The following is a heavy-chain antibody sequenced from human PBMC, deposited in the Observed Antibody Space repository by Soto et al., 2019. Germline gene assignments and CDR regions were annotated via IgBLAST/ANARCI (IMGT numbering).Heavy chain of an antibody. CDR2: IYYSGST. V-gene: IGHV4-59*01. D-gene: IGHD4-17*01. J-gene: IGHJ6*03. CDR3: AGRAVTTTSQKLDYYYYYYMDV. CDR1: GGSISSYY. Sequence: SETLSLTYTVSGGSISSYYWSWIRQPPGKGLEWIGYIYYSGSTNYNPSLKSRVTISVDTSKNQFSLKLSSVTAADTAVYYCAGRAVTTTSQKLDYYYYYYMDVWGKGTTVTVSS.